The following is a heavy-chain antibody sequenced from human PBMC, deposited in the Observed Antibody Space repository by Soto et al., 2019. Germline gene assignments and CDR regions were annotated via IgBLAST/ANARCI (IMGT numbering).Heavy chain of an antibody. D-gene: IGHD6-19*01. J-gene: IGHJ4*02. CDR2: INAGNGNT. CDR3: ARDLGGWPDY. CDR1: GDSFTSYA. V-gene: IGHV1-3*01. Sequence: GASVKVSCKACGDSFTSYAIHWVRQAPGQRLEWMGWINAGNGNTKYSQKFQDRVTITRDTSASTAYMELSSLRSEDTAVYYCARDLGGWPDYWGQGTLVTVSS.